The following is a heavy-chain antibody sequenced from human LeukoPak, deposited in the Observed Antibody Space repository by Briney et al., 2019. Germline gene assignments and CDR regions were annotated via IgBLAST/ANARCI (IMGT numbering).Heavy chain of an antibody. Sequence: GRSLRLSCAASGFTFSSYGMHWVRQAPGKGLEWVAVISYDGSNKYYADSVKGRFTISRDNSKNTLYLQMNSLRAEDTAVYYCAKDSTYSSSWYGYFQHWGQGTLVTVSS. D-gene: IGHD6-13*01. V-gene: IGHV3-30*18. J-gene: IGHJ1*01. CDR3: AKDSTYSSSWYGYFQH. CDR2: ISYDGSNK. CDR1: GFTFSSYG.